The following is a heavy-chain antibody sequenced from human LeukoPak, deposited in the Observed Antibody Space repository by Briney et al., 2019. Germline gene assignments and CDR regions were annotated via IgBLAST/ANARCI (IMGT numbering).Heavy chain of an antibody. J-gene: IGHJ4*02. CDR2: ITPDGSGT. Sequence: GGSLRLSCAASGFTVTDYAMTWIRQSPGKGLVWVSRITPDGSGTDYADSVKGRFTISRDNAKNTLYLQMNSLRVEDTAVYYCAKSMSGPNDNWGQGTLVTVSS. CDR1: GFTVTDYA. D-gene: IGHD3-3*01. V-gene: IGHV3-74*01. CDR3: AKSMSGPNDN.